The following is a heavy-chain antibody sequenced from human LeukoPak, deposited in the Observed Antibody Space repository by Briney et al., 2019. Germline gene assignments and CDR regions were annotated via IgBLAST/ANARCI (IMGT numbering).Heavy chain of an antibody. CDR2: IYPVGSDT. CDR3: VRYSQGSGSALSPWNWFDP. J-gene: IGHJ5*02. CDR1: GYSFSNYW. D-gene: IGHD2-15*01. V-gene: IGHV5-51*01. Sequence: GESLKISCKGSGYSFSNYWIAWVRQMPGKGLEWMGIIYPVGSDTRYSPSFRGPVTISADMSISTAYLQWSSLKASDTAMYYCVRYSQGSGSALSPWNWFDPWGQGTLVTVSS.